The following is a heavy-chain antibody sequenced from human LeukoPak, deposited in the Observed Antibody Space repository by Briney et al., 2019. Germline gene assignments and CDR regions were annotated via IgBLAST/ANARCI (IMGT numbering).Heavy chain of an antibody. Sequence: SETLSLTCTVSGGSISSSSYYWGWIRQPPGKGLEWIGKIYYYGSTYYNPSLKSRVTISLDMSKNRFSLKLSSVTAADTAVYYCARGHDILTGSPFDYWGQGTLVTVSS. V-gene: IGHV4-39*07. J-gene: IGHJ4*02. D-gene: IGHD3-9*01. CDR1: GGSISSSSYY. CDR3: ARGHDILTGSPFDY. CDR2: IYYYGST.